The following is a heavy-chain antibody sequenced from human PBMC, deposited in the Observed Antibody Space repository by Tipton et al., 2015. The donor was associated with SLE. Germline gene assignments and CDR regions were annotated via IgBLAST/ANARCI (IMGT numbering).Heavy chain of an antibody. CDR1: GFTVSGNY. V-gene: IGHV3-21*01. Sequence: SLRLSCAASGFTVSGNYMHWVRQAPGKGLEWVSSISSSSSYIYYADSVKGRFTISRDNAKNSLYLQMNSLRAEDTAVYYCARHFYSYYYYMDVWGKGATVTASS. CDR3: ARHFYSYYYYMDV. J-gene: IGHJ6*03. D-gene: IGHD1-26*01. CDR2: ISSSSSYI.